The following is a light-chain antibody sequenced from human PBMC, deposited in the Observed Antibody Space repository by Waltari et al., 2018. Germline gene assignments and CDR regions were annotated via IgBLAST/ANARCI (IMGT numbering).Light chain of an antibody. CDR3: QQSYRTPPLT. Sequence: DIQMTQSPSSLSASVGDRVTITCRASKSISGYLNWYQEKPGKAPKVLIYAKSSLQSGVPSSFSGMGSGTDFTLTISSLQPEDFATYYCQQSYRTPPLTFGGGTKVEIK. V-gene: IGKV1-39*01. J-gene: IGKJ4*01. CDR1: KSISGY. CDR2: AKS.